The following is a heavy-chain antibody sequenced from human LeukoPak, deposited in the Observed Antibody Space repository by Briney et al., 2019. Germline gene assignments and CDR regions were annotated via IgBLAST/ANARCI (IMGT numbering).Heavy chain of an antibody. V-gene: IGHV3-NL1*01. CDR3: ARSMVRGVISPFDY. J-gene: IGHJ4*02. CDR2: IYSGGST. CDR1: GFTFSSYA. D-gene: IGHD3-10*01. Sequence: PGGSLRLSCAASGFTFSSYAMHWVRQAPGKGLEWVSVIYSGGSTYYADSVKGRFTISRDNSKNTLYLQMNSLRAEDTAVYYCARSMVRGVISPFDYWGQGTLVTVSS.